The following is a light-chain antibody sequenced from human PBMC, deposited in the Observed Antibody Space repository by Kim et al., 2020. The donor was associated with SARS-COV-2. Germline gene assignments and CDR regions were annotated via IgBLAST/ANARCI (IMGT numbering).Light chain of an antibody. J-gene: IGLJ3*02. CDR2: EHN. V-gene: IGLV3-1*01. CDR1: KLGDRY. Sequence: SVSPGQTATITCSGDKLGDRYVCWYQQKPGQSPVLVIYEHNKRPSGIPERISGSNSGNTATLTISGTQAMDEADYYCQAWDSNTGVFGGGTKLTVL. CDR3: QAWDSNTGV.